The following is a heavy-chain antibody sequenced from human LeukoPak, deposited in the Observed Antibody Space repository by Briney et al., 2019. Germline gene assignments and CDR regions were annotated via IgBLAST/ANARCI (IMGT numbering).Heavy chain of an antibody. CDR1: GFTFSSYG. CDR2: ISGSGSST. CDR3: TTDGVGIEGATFDY. V-gene: IGHV3-23*01. D-gene: IGHD1-26*01. J-gene: IGHJ4*02. Sequence: GGSLRLSCAASGFTFSSYGMSWVRQAPGKGLEWVSAISGSGSSTYYAASVKGRFTISRDNSKNTLYLQMNSLKTEDTAVYYCTTDGVGIEGATFDYWGQGILVTVSS.